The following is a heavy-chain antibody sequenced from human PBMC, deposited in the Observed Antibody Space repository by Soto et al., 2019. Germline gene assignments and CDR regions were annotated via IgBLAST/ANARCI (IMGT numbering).Heavy chain of an antibody. D-gene: IGHD6-6*01. J-gene: IGHJ6*02. CDR3: NTLGLDTSSSGLSPDYYSYMDV. CDR1: GGSFSGYY. V-gene: IGHV4-34*03. CDR2: INHSGST. Sequence: SETLSLTCAVYGGSFSGYYWSWIRQPPGKGLEWIGEINHSGSTNYNPSLKSRVTISVDTSKNQFSLKLSSVTAADTAVYYCNTLGLDTSSSGLSPDYYSYMDVWGQGATVTVSS.